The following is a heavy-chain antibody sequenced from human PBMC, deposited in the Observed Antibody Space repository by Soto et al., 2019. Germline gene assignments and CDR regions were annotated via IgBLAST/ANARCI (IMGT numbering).Heavy chain of an antibody. CDR1: GFTFRSYA. J-gene: IGHJ4*02. D-gene: IGHD3-22*01. V-gene: IGHV3-7*02. CDR3: ASNTYYDDSSGYFDY. Sequence: GGSLRLSCAASGFTFRSYAMSWVRQAPGKGLEWVANIKQDGSEKYYVDSVKGRFTISRDNAKNSLYLQMSSLRAEDTAIYYCASNTYYDDSSGYFDYWGQGPLVTVSS. CDR2: IKQDGSEK.